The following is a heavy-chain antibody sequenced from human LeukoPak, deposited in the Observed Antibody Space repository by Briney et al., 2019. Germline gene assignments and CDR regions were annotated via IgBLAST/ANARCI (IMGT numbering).Heavy chain of an antibody. CDR3: ARATGTKVPPGY. J-gene: IGHJ4*02. D-gene: IGHD1-7*01. CDR1: GGSISSYY. Sequence: SETLSLTCTVSGGSISSYYWSWIRQPPGKGLEWIGYIYYSGSTNYNPSLKSRVTISVDTSKNQFSLKLSSVTAADTAVYYCARATGTKVPPGYWGQGTLVTVSS. CDR2: IYYSGST. V-gene: IGHV4-59*12.